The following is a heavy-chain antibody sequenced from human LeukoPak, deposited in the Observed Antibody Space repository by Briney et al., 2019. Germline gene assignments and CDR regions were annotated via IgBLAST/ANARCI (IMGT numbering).Heavy chain of an antibody. V-gene: IGHV3-23*01. D-gene: IGHD4-23*01. CDR1: GFTFSSYA. CDR3: ARDARDGYGGNPFDY. J-gene: IGHJ4*02. Sequence: GGSLRLSCAASGFTFSSYAMYWVRQAPGKGLEWVSTIRGSGGTTYYADSVKGRFTISRDNSKNTLYLQMNSLRAEDTAVYYCARDARDGYGGNPFDYWGQGTLVTVSS. CDR2: IRGSGGTT.